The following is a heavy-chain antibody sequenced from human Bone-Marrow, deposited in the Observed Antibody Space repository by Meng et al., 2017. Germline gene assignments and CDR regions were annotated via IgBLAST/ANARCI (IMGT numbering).Heavy chain of an antibody. Sequence: GESLKISCAASGFTFSSYAMHWVRQAPGKGLEWVAVISYDGSNKYYADSVKGRFTISRDNSKNTLYLQMNSLRAEDTALYYCAKDMAGSSSSFYYGMDVWGRGTTVTVSS. D-gene: IGHD6-6*01. CDR2: ISYDGSNK. CDR3: AKDMAGSSSSFYYGMDV. J-gene: IGHJ6*02. V-gene: IGHV3-30*01. CDR1: GFTFSSYA.